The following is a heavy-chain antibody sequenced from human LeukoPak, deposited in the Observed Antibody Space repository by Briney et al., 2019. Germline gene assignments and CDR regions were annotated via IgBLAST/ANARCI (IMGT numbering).Heavy chain of an antibody. CDR1: GDSISRSSYY. V-gene: IGHV4-39*01. D-gene: IGHD3-10*01. CDR3: ARHSSSFRGGNSYYSDY. J-gene: IGHJ4*02. Sequence: PSETLSLTCAVSGDSISRSSYYWGWIRQPPGTGLEWIGSIYYTGNTYYNPSLKSRVTISVDTSKNQFSLKLTSVTAADTAVFYCARHSSSFRGGNSYYSDYWGQGTLVTVSS. CDR2: IYYTGNT.